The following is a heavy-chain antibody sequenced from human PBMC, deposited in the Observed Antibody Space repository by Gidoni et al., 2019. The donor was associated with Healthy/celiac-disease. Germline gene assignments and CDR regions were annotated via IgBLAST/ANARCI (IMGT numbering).Heavy chain of an antibody. V-gene: IGHV3-23*04. D-gene: IGHD6-13*01. CDR2: ISGSGGST. CDR1: GFTFSSYA. Sequence: EVQLVESGGGLVQPGGSLRLSCAASGFTFSSYAMSWVRQAPGKGLEWVSAISGSGGSTYYADSVKGRFTISRDNSKNTLYLQMNSLRAEDTAVYYCAKPKAAAGIHYYGMDVWGQGTTVTVSS. J-gene: IGHJ6*02. CDR3: AKPKAAAGIHYYGMDV.